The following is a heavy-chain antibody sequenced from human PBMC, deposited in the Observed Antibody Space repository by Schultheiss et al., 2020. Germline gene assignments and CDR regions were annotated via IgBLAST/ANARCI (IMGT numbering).Heavy chain of an antibody. V-gene: IGHV3-23*01. Sequence: GVLKISCAASGFTFSSYAMSWVRQAPGKGLEWVSAISGSGGSTYYADSVKGRFTISRDNSKNTLYLQMNSLRAEDTAVYYCAKDLLPKVVTADCWYFDLWGRGTLVTVSS. J-gene: IGHJ2*01. CDR3: AKDLLPKVVTADCWYFDL. CDR1: GFTFSSYA. D-gene: IGHD2-21*02. CDR2: ISGSGGST.